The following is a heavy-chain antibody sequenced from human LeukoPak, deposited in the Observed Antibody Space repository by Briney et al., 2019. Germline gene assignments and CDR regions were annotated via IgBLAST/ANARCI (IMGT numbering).Heavy chain of an antibody. Sequence: VASVKVSCKASGYTFTGYYIHWVRQAPGQGLEWMGWINCNTGGTNYAQKFQGRVTMTRDTSISTAYMELSRLRSDDTAVYYCARLNYYDSHPRIDYWGQGTPVTVSS. V-gene: IGHV1-2*02. CDR2: INCNTGGT. J-gene: IGHJ4*02. CDR1: GYTFTGYY. D-gene: IGHD3-10*01. CDR3: ARLNYYDSHPRIDY.